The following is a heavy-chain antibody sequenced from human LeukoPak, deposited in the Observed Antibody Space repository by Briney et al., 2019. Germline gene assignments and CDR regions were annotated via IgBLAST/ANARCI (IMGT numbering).Heavy chain of an antibody. D-gene: IGHD6-25*01. V-gene: IGHV3-23*01. CDR3: ARDRLSAFDI. Sequence: GGSLRLSCVVSGLSFNKDVMRWFRQAPGKGLEWVSSVSPGGVSPNHADSVKGRFTISRDNAKNSLYLQMNSLRAEDTAVYYCARDRLSAFDIWGQGTMVTVSS. J-gene: IGHJ3*02. CDR2: VSPGGVSP. CDR1: GLSFNKDV.